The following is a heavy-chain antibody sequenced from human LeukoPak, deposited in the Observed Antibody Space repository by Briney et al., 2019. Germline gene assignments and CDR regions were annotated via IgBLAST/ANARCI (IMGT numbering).Heavy chain of an antibody. CDR3: ARGHRRYDSSGYFSY. Sequence: GGSLRLSCAASGFTVSSNYMSWVRQAPGKGLEWVSVIYSGGSTYYADSVKGRFTISRDNSKNTLYLQMNSLRAGDTAVYYCARGHRRYDSSGYFSYWGQGTLVTVSS. J-gene: IGHJ4*02. V-gene: IGHV3-66*01. CDR2: IYSGGST. D-gene: IGHD3-22*01. CDR1: GFTVSSNY.